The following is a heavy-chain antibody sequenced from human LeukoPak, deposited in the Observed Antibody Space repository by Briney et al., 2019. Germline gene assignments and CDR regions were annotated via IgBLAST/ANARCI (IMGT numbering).Heavy chain of an antibody. CDR1: GFTFSSYG. CDR3: ARDRVGWEPEWFRH. CDR2: ISYDGSNK. D-gene: IGHD1-26*01. V-gene: IGHV3-30*03. J-gene: IGHJ1*01. Sequence: GRSLRLSCAASGFTFSSYGMHWVRQAPGKGLEWVAVISYDGSNKYYADSVKGRFTISRDNSKNTLYLQMNSLRAEDTAVYYCARDRVGWEPEWFRHWGQGTLVTVSS.